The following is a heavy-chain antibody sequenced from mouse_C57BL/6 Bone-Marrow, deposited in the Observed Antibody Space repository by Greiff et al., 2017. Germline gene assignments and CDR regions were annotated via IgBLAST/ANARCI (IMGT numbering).Heavy chain of an antibody. CDR1: GYTFTDHT. CDR2: IYPRDGST. J-gene: IGHJ2*01. D-gene: IGHD1-1*01. Sequence: VQLQQSDAELVKPGASVKISCKVSGYTFTDHTIHWMKQRPEQGLEWIGYIYPRDGSTKYNEKCKGKATLTADKSSSTAYMQLNSLTSEDSAVYFCARDDYYYGSSYGGRYWGQGTTLTVSS. V-gene: IGHV1-78*01. CDR3: ARDDYYYGSSYGGRY.